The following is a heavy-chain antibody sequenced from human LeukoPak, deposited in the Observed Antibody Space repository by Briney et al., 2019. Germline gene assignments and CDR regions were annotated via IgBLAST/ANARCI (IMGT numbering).Heavy chain of an antibody. CDR1: GFTFDDYA. Sequence: GGSLRLSCAASGFTFDDYAMHWVRQAPGKGLEWVSLISWGGGSTYYADSVKGRFTISRDNSKNSLYLQMNSLRAEDTALYYCAKEWDSGSFDYWGQGTLVTVSS. CDR3: AKEWDSGSFDY. J-gene: IGHJ4*02. D-gene: IGHD2-15*01. CDR2: ISWGGGST. V-gene: IGHV3-43D*03.